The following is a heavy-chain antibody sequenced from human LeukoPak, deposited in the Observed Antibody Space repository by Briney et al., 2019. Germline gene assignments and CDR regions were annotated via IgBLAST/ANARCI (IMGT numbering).Heavy chain of an antibody. J-gene: IGHJ4*02. D-gene: IGHD2-15*01. CDR1: GGSISSSSHY. CDR2: IYYSGSTYGST. V-gene: IGHV4-39*01. CDR3: ARRYSSGGHCYYFDS. Sequence: SETLSLTCTVYGGSISSSSHYWGWIRQPPGKGLEWIGIIYYSGSTYGSTYYNPSLKSRVTVSLDTSKNQFSLTVTSVTAADTAVYNCARRYSSGGHCYYFDSWGQGTLVTVSS.